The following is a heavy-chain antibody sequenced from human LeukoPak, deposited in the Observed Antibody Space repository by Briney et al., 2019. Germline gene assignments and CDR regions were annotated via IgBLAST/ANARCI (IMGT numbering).Heavy chain of an antibody. D-gene: IGHD1-1*01. CDR3: AKRAGTGTKHFDY. V-gene: IGHV3-23*01. J-gene: IGHJ4*02. CDR1: GFTFSNYA. CDR2: FSGSSSST. Sequence: PGGSLRLSCAASGFTFSNYAMSWVRQAPGRGLEWVSTFSGSSSSTYYAASVKGRFTISRDNSKNTLYLQMNSLRAGDTAVYYCAKRAGTGTKHFDYWGQGALVTASS.